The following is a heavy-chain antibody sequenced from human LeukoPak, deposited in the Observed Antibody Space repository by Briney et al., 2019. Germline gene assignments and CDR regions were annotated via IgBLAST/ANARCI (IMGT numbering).Heavy chain of an antibody. J-gene: IGHJ6*03. Sequence: SETLSLTCAVYGGSFNRYYWSASCRSPGKGLEWIGEISQSGSATYSPSLKSRVLISMDMSKNQFSLKLTSVTADDTGVYYCARVISLRIGYLQQPVRHHMDVWGKGTTVIVSS. CDR2: ISQSGSA. CDR3: ARVISLRIGYLQQPVRHHMDV. CDR1: GGSFNRYY. D-gene: IGHD3-22*01. V-gene: IGHV4-34*01.